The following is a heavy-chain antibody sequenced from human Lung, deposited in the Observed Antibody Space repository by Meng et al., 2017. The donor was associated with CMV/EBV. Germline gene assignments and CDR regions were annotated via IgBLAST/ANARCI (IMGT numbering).Heavy chain of an antibody. CDR2: ISSSSSYI. V-gene: IGHV3-21*01. CDR1: GFTFSSYS. J-gene: IGHJ6*02. CDR3: ARDLYDILTGYYKGYYGMDV. Sequence: ESLKISCAASGFTFSSYSMNWVRQAPGKGLEWVSSISSSSSYIYYADSVKGRFTISRDNAKNSLYLQMNSLRAEDTAVYYCARDLYDILTGYYKGYYGMDVWGQGTTVTVSS. D-gene: IGHD3-9*01.